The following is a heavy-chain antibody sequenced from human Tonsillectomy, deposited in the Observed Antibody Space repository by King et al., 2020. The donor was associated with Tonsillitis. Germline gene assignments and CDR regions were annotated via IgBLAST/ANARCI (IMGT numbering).Heavy chain of an antibody. CDR3: AKDRARVNVGRGVIDL. V-gene: IGHV3-30*18. D-gene: IGHD3-10*01. CDR2: ISFDGQSE. J-gene: IGHJ4*02. CDR1: GFTFSAFG. Sequence: VQLVESGGGVVQPGRSLRLSCAASGFTFSAFGMHWVRPAPGKGLEWLADISFDGQSEYSGDSVQGRFTISRANSWNTLYLPMNSLTPEDTAVYYCAKDRARVNVGRGVIDLWGQGTLGTVAS.